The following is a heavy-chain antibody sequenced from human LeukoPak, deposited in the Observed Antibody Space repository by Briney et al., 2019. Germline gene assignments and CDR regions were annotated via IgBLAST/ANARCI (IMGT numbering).Heavy chain of an antibody. CDR1: GYSISSGYY. CDR3: ARGEIVVVTANLDNWFDP. V-gene: IGHV4-38-2*02. CDR2: IYHSGST. J-gene: IGHJ5*02. D-gene: IGHD2-21*02. Sequence: PSETLSLTCTVSGYSISSGYYWGWIRQPPGKGLEWIGSIYHSGSTYYNPSLKSRVTISVDTSKNQFSLKLSSVTAADTAVYYCARGEIVVVTANLDNWFDPWGQGTLVTVSS.